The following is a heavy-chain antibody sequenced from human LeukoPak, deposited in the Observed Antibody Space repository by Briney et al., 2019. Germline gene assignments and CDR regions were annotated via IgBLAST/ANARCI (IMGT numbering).Heavy chain of an antibody. V-gene: IGHV4-31*03. CDR1: GGSISSGGYY. J-gene: IGHJ4*02. CDR2: IYYSGST. CDR3: ARTYYDFWSGYYYFDY. D-gene: IGHD3-3*01. Sequence: SETLSLTCTVSGGSISSGGYYWSWIRQHPGKGLEWIGYIYYSGSTYYNPSLKSRVTISVDTSKNQFSLKLSSVTAADTAVYYCARTYYDFWSGYYYFDYWGQGTLVTVS.